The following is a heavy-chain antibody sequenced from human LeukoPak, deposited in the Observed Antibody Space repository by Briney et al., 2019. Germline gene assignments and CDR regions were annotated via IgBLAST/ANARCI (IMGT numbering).Heavy chain of an antibody. CDR1: GFAVSSNY. CDR2: ISGSGGST. CDR3: AKGERGAFDI. Sequence: GGSLRLSCVAPGFAVSSNYMSWVRQAPGKGLEWVSAISGSGGSTYYADSVKGRFTISSDNSKNTLYLQMNSLRAEDTAVYYCAKGERGAFDIWGQGTMVTVSS. J-gene: IGHJ3*02. V-gene: IGHV3-23*01.